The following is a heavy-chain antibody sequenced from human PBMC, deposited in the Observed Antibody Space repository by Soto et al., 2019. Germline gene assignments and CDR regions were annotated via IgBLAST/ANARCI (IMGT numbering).Heavy chain of an antibody. CDR3: ARALLYSSSWPAYYYYYYGMDV. J-gene: IGHJ6*02. V-gene: IGHV1-46*01. CDR2: INPSGGST. Sequence: ASVKVSCKASGYTFTSYYMHWVRQAPGQGLEWMGIINPSGGSTSYAQKFQGRVTMTRDTSTSTVYMELSSLRSEDTAVYYCARALLYSSSWPAYYYYYYGMDVWGQGTTVTVSS. D-gene: IGHD6-13*01. CDR1: GYTFTSYY.